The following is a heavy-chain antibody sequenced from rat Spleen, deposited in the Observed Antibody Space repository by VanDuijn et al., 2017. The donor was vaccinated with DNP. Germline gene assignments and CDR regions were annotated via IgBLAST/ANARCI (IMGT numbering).Heavy chain of an antibody. CDR3: ARQYRYNWYFDF. V-gene: IGHV5S23*01. D-gene: IGHD1-5*01. CDR1: GFTFSGYA. J-gene: IGHJ1*01. Sequence: EVQLVESGGGLVQPGNSLKLSCAASGFTFSGYAMAWVRQSPKKGLEWVASITSSGGSTYYRDSVKGRFTVSRDNAKSTLYLQMDSLRSEDTATYYCARQYRYNWYFDFWGPGTMVTVSS. CDR2: ITSSGGST.